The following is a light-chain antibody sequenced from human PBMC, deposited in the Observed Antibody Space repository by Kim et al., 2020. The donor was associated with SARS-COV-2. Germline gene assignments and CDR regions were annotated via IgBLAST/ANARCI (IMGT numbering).Light chain of an antibody. V-gene: IGLV3-1*01. CDR3: QEWDSSTGV. J-gene: IGLJ3*02. CDR2: QDS. CDR1: KLGDKY. Sequence: VSTGQTASSTCSGDKLGDKYACWYQQKPGQSPVLVINQDSKRPSGIPERFSGSNSGNTATLTISGTQAMDEAVYYCQEWDSSTGVFGGGTQLTVL.